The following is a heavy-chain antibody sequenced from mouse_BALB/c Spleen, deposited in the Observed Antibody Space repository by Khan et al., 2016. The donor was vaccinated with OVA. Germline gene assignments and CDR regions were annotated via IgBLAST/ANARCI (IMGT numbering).Heavy chain of an antibody. V-gene: IGHV5-4*02. CDR2: MSDGGSYT. CDR3: ARGHYGNPFAY. D-gene: IGHD2-1*01. CDR1: GFIFSDYY. J-gene: IGHJ3*01. Sequence: EVQLLESGGGLVKPGGSLKLSCAASGFIFSDYYMYWVRQTPEKRLEWVASMSDGGSYTYYLDNVKGRFAISRDNAKNNLYLQMSSLKSEDTAMYYCARGHYGNPFAYWGQGTLVTVSA.